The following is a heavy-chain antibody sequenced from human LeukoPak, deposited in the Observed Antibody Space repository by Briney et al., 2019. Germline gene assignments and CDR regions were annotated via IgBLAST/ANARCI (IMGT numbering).Heavy chain of an antibody. Sequence: PGGSLRLSCAASGFTFSSYAMSWVRQAPGRGLEWVSAISGSGGSTYYADSVKGRFTISRDNSRNTLYLQMNSLRAEDTAVYYCAKGVNYFVLEYWGQGTLVTISS. J-gene: IGHJ4*02. D-gene: IGHD3-10*02. CDR3: AKGVNYFVLEY. V-gene: IGHV3-23*01. CDR1: GFTFSSYA. CDR2: ISGSGGST.